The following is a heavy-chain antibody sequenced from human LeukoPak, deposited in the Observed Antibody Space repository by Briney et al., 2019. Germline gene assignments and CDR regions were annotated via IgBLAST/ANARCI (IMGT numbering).Heavy chain of an antibody. V-gene: IGHV3-74*01. CDR3: ARASHKVLRYFDY. CDR2: INSDGSST. D-gene: IGHD3-3*01. J-gene: IGHJ4*02. Sequence: GGSLRLSCAASGFTFSSYWMHWVRQAPGKGLVWVSRINSDGSSTSYADSVKGRFTISRDNAKNTLHLQMNSLRAEDTAVYYCARASHKVLRYFDYWGQGTLVTVSS. CDR1: GFTFSSYW.